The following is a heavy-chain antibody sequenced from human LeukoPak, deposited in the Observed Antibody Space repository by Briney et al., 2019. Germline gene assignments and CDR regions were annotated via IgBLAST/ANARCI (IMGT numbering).Heavy chain of an antibody. Sequence: SETLSLTCTVSGGSISSGSYYWSWIRQPAGKGLEWIGRIYTSGSTNYNPSLKSRVTISVDTSKNQFSLNLSSVTAADTAVYYCASGRRAYYYYYMDVWGKGTTVTVSS. CDR2: IYTSGST. D-gene: IGHD1-14*01. V-gene: IGHV4-61*02. J-gene: IGHJ6*03. CDR1: GGSISSGSYY. CDR3: ASGRRAYYYYYMDV.